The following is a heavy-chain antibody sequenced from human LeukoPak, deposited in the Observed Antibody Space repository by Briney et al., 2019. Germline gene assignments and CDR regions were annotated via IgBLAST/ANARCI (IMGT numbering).Heavy chain of an antibody. J-gene: IGHJ4*02. V-gene: IGHV3-53*01. Sequence: GGSLRLSCAASGFTVSSNYMSWVRQAPGKGLEWVSVIYSGGTTYYADSVKGRFTISRDNSKNTLYLQMNSLRAEDTAVYYCARDRYGDQEMPFDYWGQGTLVTVSS. CDR3: ARDRYGDQEMPFDY. D-gene: IGHD4-17*01. CDR1: GFTVSSNY. CDR2: IYSGGTT.